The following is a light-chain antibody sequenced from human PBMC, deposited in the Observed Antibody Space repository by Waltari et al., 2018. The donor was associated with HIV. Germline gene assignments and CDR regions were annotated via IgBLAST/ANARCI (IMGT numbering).Light chain of an antibody. Sequence: QSVLTQPPSVSGAPGQRVTISCTGSSSNIGAGYDVHGYQQLPGTAPKRLIYANSKRPSGVPDRFSGSKSGTSASLAITGLQAEDEADYYCQSYDSSLSGVVFGGGTKLTVL. CDR2: ANS. J-gene: IGLJ2*01. CDR1: SSNIGAGYD. V-gene: IGLV1-40*01. CDR3: QSYDSSLSGVV.